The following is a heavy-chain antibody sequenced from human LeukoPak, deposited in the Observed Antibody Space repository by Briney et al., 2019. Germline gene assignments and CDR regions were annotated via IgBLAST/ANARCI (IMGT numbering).Heavy chain of an antibody. CDR3: ARQSRAYESFDY. CDR2: IYYSGST. Sequence: SETLSLTCTVSGGSISSSSYYWGWIRQPPGKGLEWIGSIYYSGSTYYNPSLKSRVTISVDTSKNQFSLKLSSVTAADTAVYYCARQSRAYESFDYWGQGTLVTVSS. D-gene: IGHD2-21*01. CDR1: GGSISSSSYY. J-gene: IGHJ4*02. V-gene: IGHV4-39*01.